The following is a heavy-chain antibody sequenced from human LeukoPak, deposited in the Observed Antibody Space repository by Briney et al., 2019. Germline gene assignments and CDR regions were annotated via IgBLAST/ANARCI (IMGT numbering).Heavy chain of an antibody. J-gene: IGHJ4*02. V-gene: IGHV1-46*01. CDR1: GYTFASYF. CDR3: ARDAYGGNSGGIVY. D-gene: IGHD4-23*01. Sequence: ASVEVSCKASGYTFASYFVHWVRQAPGQGPEWMGIFNPSSGDATYAQKFQGRVAMTRDSSTSTVYMELSSLRSEDTAVYYCARDAYGGNSGGIVYWGQGTLVTVSS. CDR2: FNPSSGDA.